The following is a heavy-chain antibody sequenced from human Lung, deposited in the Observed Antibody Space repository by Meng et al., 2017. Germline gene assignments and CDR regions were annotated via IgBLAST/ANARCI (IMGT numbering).Heavy chain of an antibody. J-gene: IGHJ2*01. CDR1: GGSISSSNYY. V-gene: IGHV4-30-4*01. CDR3: ARGQKGYFDL. CDR2: IYNSGST. Sequence: QVQLQSSGTGLVKPSQTLSLTCTVSGGSISSSNYYWSWIRQPPGKGLEWSAHIYNSGSTYYNPSLKSRITISVDTSKNQFSLKLSSVTAADTAVYYCARGQKGYFDLWGRGTLVTVSS.